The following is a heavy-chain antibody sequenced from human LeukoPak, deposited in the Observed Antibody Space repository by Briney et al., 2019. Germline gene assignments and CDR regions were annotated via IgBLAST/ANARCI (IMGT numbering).Heavy chain of an antibody. J-gene: IGHJ6*02. CDR2: ISSSSSYT. Sequence: GGSLRLSCAASGFTFSDYYMSWIRQAPGKGLEWVSYISSSSSYTNYADSVKGRFTISRDNAKNSLYLQMNSLRAEDTAVYYCAREPYSSARGHYYGMDVWGQGTTVTVSS. D-gene: IGHD6-19*01. V-gene: IGHV3-11*06. CDR3: AREPYSSARGHYYGMDV. CDR1: GFTFSDYY.